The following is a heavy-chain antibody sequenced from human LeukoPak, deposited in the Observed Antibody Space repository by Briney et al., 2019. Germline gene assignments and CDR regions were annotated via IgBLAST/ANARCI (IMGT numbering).Heavy chain of an antibody. CDR1: GFTVSSTC. J-gene: IGHJ4*02. D-gene: IGHD5-18*01. CDR3: AKGYGPKKWTGVIDY. Sequence: GGSLRLSCAASGFTVSSTCMTWVRQAPGKGLEWVSVIYSGGNTYYADSAKGRFTISRDNSKNTLYLQMNSLRADDTAVYYCAKGYGPKKWTGVIDYWGQGTLVTVSS. V-gene: IGHV3-53*01. CDR2: IYSGGNT.